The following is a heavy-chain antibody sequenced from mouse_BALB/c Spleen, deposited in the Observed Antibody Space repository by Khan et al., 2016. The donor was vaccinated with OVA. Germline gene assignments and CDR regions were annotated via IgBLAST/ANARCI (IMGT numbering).Heavy chain of an antibody. CDR3: TRDGFGNYESWDY. V-gene: IGHV1-5*01. J-gene: IGHJ2*01. CDR1: GYTFTSYW. Sequence: VQLQQSGPVLARPGASVKMSCKASGYTFTSYWMHWVKQRPGQGLEWIGAIYPGNSDTNYNQKFKGKAKLTAVTSTSTAYMELNSLKNEDSAVYYCTRDGFGNYESWDYWGQGTTLTVAS. D-gene: IGHD2-1*01. CDR2: IYPGNSDT.